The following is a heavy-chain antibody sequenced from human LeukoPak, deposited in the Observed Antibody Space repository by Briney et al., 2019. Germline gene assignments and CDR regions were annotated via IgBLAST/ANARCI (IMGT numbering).Heavy chain of an antibody. Sequence: PSETLSLTCTVSGGSISSGDYYWSWIRQPPGKGLVWIGCIYCSGITYYNPSRKSRLTISLDTSTNQFSLTLSSVPAADTAVYYCARLDCRVGSGGSCYSGHAFDFWGQRTLVTVSS. J-gene: IGHJ4*02. CDR2: IYCSGIT. D-gene: IGHD2-15*01. CDR1: GGSISSGDYY. V-gene: IGHV4-30-4*01. CDR3: ARLDCRVGSGGSCYSGHAFDF.